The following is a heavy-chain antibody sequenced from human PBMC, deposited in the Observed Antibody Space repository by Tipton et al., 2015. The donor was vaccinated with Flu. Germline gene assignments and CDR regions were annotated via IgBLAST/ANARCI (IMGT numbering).Heavy chain of an antibody. CDR1: GGSISSSTDY. CDR3: ARRDYTNYVSDPKSWFDP. CDR2: VSRSGST. V-gene: IGHV4-39*07. D-gene: IGHD4-11*01. Sequence: TLSLTCIVSGGSISSSTDYWGWIRQPPGKGLEWIGTVSRSGSTIYNPSPKSRVTISIDRSKNQFSLNLKSVTAADMAVYYCARRDYTNYVSDPKSWFDPWGQGTLVAVSS. J-gene: IGHJ5*02.